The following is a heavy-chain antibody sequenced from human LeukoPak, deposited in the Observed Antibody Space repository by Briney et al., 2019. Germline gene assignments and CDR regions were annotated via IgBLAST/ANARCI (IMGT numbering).Heavy chain of an antibody. J-gene: IGHJ4*02. V-gene: IGHV3-74*01. CDR1: GFSFSSYW. Sequence: QTGGSLRLSCAASGFSFSSYWMHWVRQAPGKGLVWVSRISSDGSIINYADSVKGRFTISRDNAKNTLYLQMNSLRVEDTAVYYCARPAVAGLRAGGYDYWGQGTLVTVSS. CDR2: ISSDGSII. D-gene: IGHD6-19*01. CDR3: ARPAVAGLRAGGYDY.